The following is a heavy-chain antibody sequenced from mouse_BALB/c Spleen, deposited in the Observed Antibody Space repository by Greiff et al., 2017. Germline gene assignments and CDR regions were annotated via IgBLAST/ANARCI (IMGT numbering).Heavy chain of an antibody. J-gene: IGHJ4*01. Sequence: EVKVVDSGGGLVQPGGSLKLSCAASGFTFSSYGMSWVRQTPDKRLELVATINSNGGSTYYPDSVKGRFTISRDNAKNTLYLQMSSLKSEDTAMYYCARAYGNYGAMDYWGQGTSVTVSS. CDR2: INSNGGST. CDR1: GFTFSSYG. V-gene: IGHV5-6-3*01. CDR3: ARAYGNYGAMDY. D-gene: IGHD2-10*02.